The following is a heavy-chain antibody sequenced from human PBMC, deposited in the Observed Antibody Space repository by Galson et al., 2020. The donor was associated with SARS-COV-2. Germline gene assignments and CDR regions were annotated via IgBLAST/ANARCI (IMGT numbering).Heavy chain of an antibody. D-gene: IGHD4-17*01. CDR2: ISGSGGST. Sequence: GESLKISCAASGFTFSSYAMSWVRQAPGKGLEWVSAISGSGGSTYYADSVKGRFTISRDNSKNTLYLQMNSLRAEDTAVYYCAKDGGGGDLDYWGQGTLVTVSS. CDR1: GFTFSSYA. CDR3: AKDGGGGDLDY. V-gene: IGHV3-23*01. J-gene: IGHJ4*02.